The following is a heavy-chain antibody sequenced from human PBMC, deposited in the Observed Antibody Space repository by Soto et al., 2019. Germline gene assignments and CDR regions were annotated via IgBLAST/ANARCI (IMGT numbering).Heavy chain of an antibody. J-gene: IGHJ3*02. CDR2: ISSSSSYI. D-gene: IGHD3-10*01. Sequence: EVQLVESGGGLVKPGRSLRLSCAASGFTFSSYSMNWVRQAPGKGLEWVSSISSSSSYIFSADSVKGRCTTSRDNAKNSRHLKVKSLRAEDTAGFYCARDRGGDLKAFDIWGQATMVTVSS. CDR1: GFTFSSYS. V-gene: IGHV3-21*01. CDR3: ARDRGGDLKAFDI.